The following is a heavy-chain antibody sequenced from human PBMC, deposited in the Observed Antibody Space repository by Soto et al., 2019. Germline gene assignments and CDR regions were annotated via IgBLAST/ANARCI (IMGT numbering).Heavy chain of an antibody. J-gene: IGHJ4*02. CDR2: IFSNDEK. CDR3: ARIRGAYSGSYWADFDY. V-gene: IGHV2-26*01. CDR1: GFSLSNARMG. D-gene: IGHD1-26*01. Sequence: QVTLKESGPVLVKPTETLTLTCTVSGFSLSNARMGVSWIRQPPGKALEWLAHIFSNDEKSYSTSLKSRLTIPQETSKRPVGLNLAHIEPVDTATYYCARIRGAYSGSYWADFDYWGQGTLVTVSS.